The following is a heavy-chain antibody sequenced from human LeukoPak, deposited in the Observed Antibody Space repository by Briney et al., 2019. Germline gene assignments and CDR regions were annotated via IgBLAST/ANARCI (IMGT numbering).Heavy chain of an antibody. CDR1: GFTFSSYG. V-gene: IGHV3-30*18. CDR3: AKAGYSSSWYGGDAFDI. Sequence: GGSLRLSCAASGFTFSSYGMHWVRQAPGKGLEWVAVISYDGSNKYYADSVKGRFTISRDNSKNTLYLQMNSLRAEDTALYYCAKAGYSSSWYGGDAFDIWGQGTMVTVSS. J-gene: IGHJ3*02. CDR2: ISYDGSNK. D-gene: IGHD6-13*01.